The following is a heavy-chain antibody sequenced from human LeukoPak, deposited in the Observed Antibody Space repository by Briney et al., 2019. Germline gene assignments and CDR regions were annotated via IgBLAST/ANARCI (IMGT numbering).Heavy chain of an antibody. J-gene: IGHJ4*02. Sequence: GGSLRLSCAASGFTFSSYGMHWVRQAPGKGLEGVAVISYDGSNKYYADSVKGRFTISRDNSKNTLYLQMNSLRAEDTAVYYCAKDGAHYYDSSGLDYWGQGTLVTVSS. D-gene: IGHD3-22*01. CDR2: ISYDGSNK. CDR3: AKDGAHYYDSSGLDY. V-gene: IGHV3-30*18. CDR1: GFTFSSYG.